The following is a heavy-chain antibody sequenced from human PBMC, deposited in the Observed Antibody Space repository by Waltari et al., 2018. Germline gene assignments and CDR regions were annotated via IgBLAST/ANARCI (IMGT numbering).Heavy chain of an antibody. CDR2: INSGGGHT. Sequence: VQLVESGGGLAKPGGSLRLSCATSGFSFNYYSMIWFRPAPGKGLEWISNINSGGGHTYYADSVKDRFTLSRENAKNTLYLQMDNLRPEDTAVYFCARALGRGNSGYSYFDYWGQGILVTVSS. CDR1: GFSFNYYS. J-gene: IGHJ4*02. CDR3: ARALGRGNSGYSYFDY. D-gene: IGHD5-12*01. V-gene: IGHV3-11*06.